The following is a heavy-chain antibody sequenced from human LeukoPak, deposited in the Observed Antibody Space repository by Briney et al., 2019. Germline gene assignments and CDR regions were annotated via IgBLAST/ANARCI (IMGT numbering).Heavy chain of an antibody. CDR1: GFTFDYYA. D-gene: IGHD6-19*01. Sequence: GGSLRLSCAASGFTFDYYAMHWVRQAPGKGLEWVSGISWNSGSIDYADSVKGRFTISRDNAKNSLYLQMNSLRAEDTALYYCARVARIAVAGYYYSYMAVWGKGTTVTVSS. V-gene: IGHV3-9*01. J-gene: IGHJ6*03. CDR2: ISWNSGSI. CDR3: ARVARIAVAGYYYSYMAV.